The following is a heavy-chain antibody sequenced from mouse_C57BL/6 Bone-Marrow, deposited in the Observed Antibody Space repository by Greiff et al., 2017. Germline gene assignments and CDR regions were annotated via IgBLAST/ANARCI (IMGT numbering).Heavy chain of an antibody. J-gene: IGHJ2*01. CDR3: TTPRDY. Sequence: EVMLVESGAELVRPGASVKLSCTASGFNIKDDYMHWVKQRPEQGLEGIGWIDPGNGDTEYASKFQGKATITADTSSNTAYLQLSSLTSEDTAVYYCTTPRDYWGQGTTLTVSS. CDR1: GFNIKDDY. V-gene: IGHV14-4*01. CDR2: IDPGNGDT.